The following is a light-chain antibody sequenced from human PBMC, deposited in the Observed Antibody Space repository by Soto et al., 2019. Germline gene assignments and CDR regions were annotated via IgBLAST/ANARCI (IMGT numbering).Light chain of an antibody. CDR3: QQSYSSPGT. J-gene: IGKJ1*01. V-gene: IGKV1-39*01. CDR2: AAS. CDR1: QSIDKY. Sequence: DIQMTQSPSSLSASVGERVTITCRASQSIDKYLNWYQHKPGKAPYLLIYAASHLRGRAPTRFSGSGTGTSFTLTISSLQYEDLATYYCQQSYSSPGTFGRGTKVELK.